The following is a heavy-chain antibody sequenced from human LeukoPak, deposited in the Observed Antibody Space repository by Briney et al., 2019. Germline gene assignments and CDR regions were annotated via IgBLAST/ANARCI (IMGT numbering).Heavy chain of an antibody. CDR3: AKDAPISSSWYYNWFDP. CDR2: IRYDGSNK. J-gene: IGHJ5*02. CDR1: GFTFSSYG. Sequence: PGGSLRLSYASSGFTFSSYGMHWVRQAPGKGLEWVAFIRYDGSNKYYADSVKGRFTISRDNSKNTLYLQMNSLRAEDTAVYYCAKDAPISSSWYYNWFDPWGQGTLVTVSS. D-gene: IGHD6-13*01. V-gene: IGHV3-30*02.